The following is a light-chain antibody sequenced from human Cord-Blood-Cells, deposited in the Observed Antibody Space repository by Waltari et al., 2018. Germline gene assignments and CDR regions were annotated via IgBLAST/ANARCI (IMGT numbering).Light chain of an antibody. CDR3: QQNYSTPPT. CDR2: AAA. Sequence: DIQLTQSPSSLSASVGARVTITCRASQSICSYLNWYQQKPGKAPKLLIYAAASLQSSGPSRFSGSGSGTDFSLTISSLQPEEFATYYYQQNYSTPPTFGQGTKLEIK. V-gene: IGKV1-39*01. J-gene: IGKJ2*01. CDR1: QSICSY.